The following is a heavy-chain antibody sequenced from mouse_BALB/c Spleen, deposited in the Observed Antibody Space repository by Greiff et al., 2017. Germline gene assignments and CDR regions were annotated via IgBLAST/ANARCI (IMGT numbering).Heavy chain of an antibody. Sequence: QVQLQQSGAELAKPGASVKMSCKASGYTFTSYWMHWVKQRPGQGLEWIGYINPSTGYTEYNQKFKDKATLTADKSSSTAYMQLSSLTSEDSAVYYCARSGDLYYFDDWGQGTTLTVSS. CDR2: INPSTGYT. J-gene: IGHJ2*01. D-gene: IGHD3-2*02. CDR3: ARSGDLYYFDD. CDR1: GYTFTSYW. V-gene: IGHV1-7*01.